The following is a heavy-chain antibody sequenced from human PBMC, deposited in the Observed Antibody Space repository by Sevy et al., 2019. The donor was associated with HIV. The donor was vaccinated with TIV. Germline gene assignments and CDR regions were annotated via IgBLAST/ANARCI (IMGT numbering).Heavy chain of an antibody. D-gene: IGHD3-22*01. CDR2: ISGSGVST. Sequence: GGSLRLSCAASRFTLRSYAMSWVRQAPGKGLEWVSAISGSGVSTYYADSVKGRFTISRDNSKNTLYLQMNSLRAEDTAVYYCAKDVRHDSSGYFDYWGQGILVTVSS. V-gene: IGHV3-23*01. CDR1: RFTLRSYA. CDR3: AKDVRHDSSGYFDY. J-gene: IGHJ4*02.